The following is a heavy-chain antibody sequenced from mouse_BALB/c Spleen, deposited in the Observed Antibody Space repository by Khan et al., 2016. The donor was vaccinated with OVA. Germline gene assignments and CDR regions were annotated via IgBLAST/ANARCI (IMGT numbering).Heavy chain of an antibody. V-gene: IGHV4-1*02. CDR1: GFDFSRYW. CDR2: INPDSSTI. Sequence: EVKLLESGGGLVQPGGSLKLSCAASGFDFSRYWMSWVRQAPGKGLEWIGEINPDSSTINYTPSLKDKFIISRDNAKNTLYLQMSKVRSEDTALYYYARAYRYIRRAWFAYWGQGTLVTVSA. CDR3: ARAYRYIRRAWFAY. D-gene: IGHD2-14*01. J-gene: IGHJ3*01.